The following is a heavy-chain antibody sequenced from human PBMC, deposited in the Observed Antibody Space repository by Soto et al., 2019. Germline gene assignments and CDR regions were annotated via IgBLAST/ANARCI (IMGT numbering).Heavy chain of an antibody. CDR1: GDSLKNHY. CDR2: IYDSGST. CDR3: ARSYMVPVDHFDF. Sequence: PSETLSLTCSVSGDSLKNHYWAWIRHSPGKGLEWIGNIYDSGSTNYSPALKSRVSMSVDTSKNLFSLKMNSVTAADTAVYYCARSYMVPVDHFDFWGQGNVVT. D-gene: IGHD3-10*01. V-gene: IGHV4-59*11. J-gene: IGHJ4*02.